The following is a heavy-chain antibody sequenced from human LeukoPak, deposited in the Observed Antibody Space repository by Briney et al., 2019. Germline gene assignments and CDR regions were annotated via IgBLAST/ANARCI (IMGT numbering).Heavy chain of an antibody. V-gene: IGHV3-48*01. Sequence: GGSLRLSCAASGFSFSTYGLNWVRQAPGKGLEWGSYISSSGSPIYYADSVGGRFTISRDNAKNSLYLQMHCLRAEDTAVYYCARDLRGNSYGSVDFWGQGTLVTVSS. J-gene: IGHJ4*02. CDR1: GFSFSTYG. CDR3: ARDLRGNSYGSVDF. D-gene: IGHD5-18*01. CDR2: ISSSGSPI.